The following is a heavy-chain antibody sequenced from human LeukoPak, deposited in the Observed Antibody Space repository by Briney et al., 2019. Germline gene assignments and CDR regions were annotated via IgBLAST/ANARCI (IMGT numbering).Heavy chain of an antibody. V-gene: IGHV1-2*02. D-gene: IGHD2-2*01. J-gene: IGHJ4*02. CDR3: ARDGSWSSISYSDY. Sequence: ASVKVSCKAFGYTFTGYYIHWVRQAPGQGLEWMGWINPNSGDTKYEQRFQGRVTMTRDTSISTAYMELTRLRSDDAAVYFCARDGSWSSISYSDYWGQGTLVTVSS. CDR2: INPNSGDT. CDR1: GYTFTGYY.